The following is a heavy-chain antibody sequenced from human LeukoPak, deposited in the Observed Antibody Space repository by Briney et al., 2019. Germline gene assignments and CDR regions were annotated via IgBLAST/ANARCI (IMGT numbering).Heavy chain of an antibody. Sequence: PSETLSLTCTVSGGSISSGSYYRGWIRQPPGKGLEWIGTIYYSGSTFYNPSFESRVAISVDTSPNHFSLRLSSVTAADTAVYYCARRLRRTHYFDSWGQGTLVTVSS. J-gene: IGHJ4*02. CDR1: GGSISSGSYY. D-gene: IGHD1/OR15-1a*01. V-gene: IGHV4-39*02. CDR2: IYYSGST. CDR3: ARRLRRTHYFDS.